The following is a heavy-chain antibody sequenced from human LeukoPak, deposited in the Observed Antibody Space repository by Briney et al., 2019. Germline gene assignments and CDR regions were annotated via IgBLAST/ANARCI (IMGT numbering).Heavy chain of an antibody. J-gene: IGHJ4*02. Sequence: GASVKVSCKASGYIFTGNYIHWVRQAPGQGLEWMGWINPNIGGTNYAQKFQGRVTMTRDPSISTAYMELSSLTSDDTAVYYCARDGGDYYDSGSLFDYWGQGTLVTVSS. D-gene: IGHD3-10*01. CDR1: GYIFTGNY. CDR3: ARDGGDYYDSGSLFDY. V-gene: IGHV1-2*02. CDR2: INPNIGGT.